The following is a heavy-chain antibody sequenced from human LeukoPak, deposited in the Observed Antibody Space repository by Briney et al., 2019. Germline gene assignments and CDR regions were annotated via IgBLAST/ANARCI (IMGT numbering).Heavy chain of an antibody. CDR3: AKWGPYCVGDYCPALDS. V-gene: IGHV3-7*01. D-gene: IGHD2-21*02. CDR1: GLPFSTFW. Sequence: GGSLRLSCEASGLPFSTFWMIWVRQPPGKGLEWVAKIQQDGSGEQYVDSVKGRFTISRDNAKESLYLQLNSLRAEDTAVYYCAKWGPYCVGDYCPALDSWGPGTLVTVSS. CDR2: IQQDGSGE. J-gene: IGHJ4*02.